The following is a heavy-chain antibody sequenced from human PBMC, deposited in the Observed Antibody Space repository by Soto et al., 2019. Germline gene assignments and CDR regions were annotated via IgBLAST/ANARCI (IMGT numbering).Heavy chain of an antibody. D-gene: IGHD5-18*01. J-gene: IGHJ4*02. V-gene: IGHV4-59*08. CDR1: GGSISSYY. Sequence: LSLTCTVSGGSISSYYWSWIRQPPGKGLEWIGYIYYSGSTNYNPSLKSRVTISVDTSKNQFSLKLSSMTAADTPVYYCARRYGSCFDYWGQGTLVTVSS. CDR3: ARRYGSCFDY. CDR2: IYYSGST.